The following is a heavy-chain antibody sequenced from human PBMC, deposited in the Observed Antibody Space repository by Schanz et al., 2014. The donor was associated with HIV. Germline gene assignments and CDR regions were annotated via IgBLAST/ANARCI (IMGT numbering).Heavy chain of an antibody. CDR3: AIQMWGYKGPKFDF. Sequence: QVQLVQSGTEVRKPGASVSVSCKTSGPAFAGYYLHWVRQAPGQGLEWMGSIDADNGDTDSAQNFQGRVTMTRDTSINTAYLALNRLTSADTAVYYCAIQMWGYKGPKFDFWGQGALVIVSS. J-gene: IGHJ4*02. CDR1: GPAFAGYY. D-gene: IGHD5-12*01. CDR2: IDADNGDT. V-gene: IGHV1-2*02.